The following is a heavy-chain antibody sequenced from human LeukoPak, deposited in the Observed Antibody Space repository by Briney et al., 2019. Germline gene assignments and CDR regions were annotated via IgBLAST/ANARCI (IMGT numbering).Heavy chain of an antibody. D-gene: IGHD3-22*01. Sequence: GGSLRLSCAASGFTFSSHSMNWVRQAPGKGLEWVSYISSSSSTIYYADSVKGRFTISRDNAKNSLYLQMNSLRAEDTAVYYCARDQGYYYDSSGYYYVHRSFDYWGQGTLVTVSS. CDR1: GFTFSSHS. V-gene: IGHV3-48*04. CDR3: ARDQGYYYDSSGYYYVHRSFDY. CDR2: ISSSSSTI. J-gene: IGHJ4*02.